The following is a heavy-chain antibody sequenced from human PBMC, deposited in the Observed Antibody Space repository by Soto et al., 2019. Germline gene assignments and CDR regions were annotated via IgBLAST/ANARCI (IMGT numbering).Heavy chain of an antibody. V-gene: IGHV1-18*01. J-gene: IGHJ3*02. Sequence: QVQLVQSGAEVKKPGASVKVSCKTSGYTFIRYGITWVRQAPGQGLEWLGWISTYNGDTVYAQRLQGRATMTRDTSTSTAYMELRSLRSDDTAVYYCARDRATMTDALDIWGQGTMVTVSS. CDR3: ARDRATMTDALDI. CDR1: GYTFIRYG. CDR2: ISTYNGDT. D-gene: IGHD5-12*01.